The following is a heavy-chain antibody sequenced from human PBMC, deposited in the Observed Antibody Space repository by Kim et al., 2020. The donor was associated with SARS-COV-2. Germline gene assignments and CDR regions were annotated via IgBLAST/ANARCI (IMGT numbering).Heavy chain of an antibody. CDR2: FSDSGNS. CDR1: GGSIRSGGKF. CDR3: ASVQPLDY. D-gene: IGHD2-2*01. V-gene: IGHV4-31*03. Sequence: SETLSLTCSVSGGSIRSGGKFWTWNRQHPAKGREWVVYFSDSGNSHSSPSIRRRFSISLHTYENQFSLELTPVTDAATAVYYCASVQPLDYWCQGILVT. J-gene: IGHJ4*02.